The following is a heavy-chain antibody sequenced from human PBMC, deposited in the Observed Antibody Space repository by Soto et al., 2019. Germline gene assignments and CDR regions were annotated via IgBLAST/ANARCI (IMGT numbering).Heavy chain of an antibody. J-gene: IGHJ5*02. CDR1: GFTFSSYA. CDR2: ISGSGGST. D-gene: IGHD4-17*01. V-gene: IGHV3-23*01. Sequence: QVGGSLRLSCAASGFTFSSYAMSWVRQAPGKGLEWVSAISGSGGSTYYADSVKGRFTISRDNSKNTLYLQMHSLRAEDTAVYYCAKSVYGDYQNWFDPWGQGTPVTVSS. CDR3: AKSVYGDYQNWFDP.